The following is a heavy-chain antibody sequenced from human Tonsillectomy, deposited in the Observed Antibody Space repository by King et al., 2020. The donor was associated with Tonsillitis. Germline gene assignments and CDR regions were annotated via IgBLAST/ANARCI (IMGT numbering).Heavy chain of an antibody. CDR2: INAKSGGT. D-gene: IGHD6-13*01. CDR3: ARDPSRGAATADDAFVI. CDR1: GYTLTDYY. J-gene: IGHJ3*02. Sequence: VQLVQSGAEVKKPGASVKVSCKASGYTLTDYYMHWVRQAPGQGLEWMGWINAKSGGTNYAQKCQGRVTMTRDTSISTAYMELSRVRADDTAVYYCARDPSRGAATADDAFVIWGQGTMVTVS. V-gene: IGHV1-2*02.